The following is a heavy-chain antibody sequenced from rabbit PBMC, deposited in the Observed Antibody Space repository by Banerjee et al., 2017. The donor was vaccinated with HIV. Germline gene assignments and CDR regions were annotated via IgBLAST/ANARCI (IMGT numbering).Heavy chain of an antibody. V-gene: IGHV1S45*01. J-gene: IGHJ4*01. CDR1: GFDFSSHA. Sequence: QEQLVESGGDLVKPGGTLTLTCKASGFDFSSHAMCWVRQAPGKGLEWIACINTISGDTVYATWAKGRFTISKASWTTVTLQMTSLTAADTASYFCARDLAGVIGWNFNLWGPGTLVTVS. D-gene: IGHD4-1*01. CDR2: INTISGDT. CDR3: ARDLAGVIGWNFNL.